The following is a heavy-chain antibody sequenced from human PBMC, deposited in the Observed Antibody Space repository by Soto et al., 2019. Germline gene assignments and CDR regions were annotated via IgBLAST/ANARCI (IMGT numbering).Heavy chain of an antibody. CDR3: ARMVGATLVDF. D-gene: IGHD1-26*01. CDR2: IYHSGST. CDR1: GASISSTTNGNW. J-gene: IGHJ4*02. Sequence: QVQLQESGPGLVRPSGTLSLTCAVSGASISSTTNGNWWSWVRQPPGKGLEWIGEIYHSGSTNYTPSLKSRVTMSVDTSKHQFSLKLSSVTAADTAVYYCARMVGATLVDFWGQGTLVTVSS. V-gene: IGHV4-4*02.